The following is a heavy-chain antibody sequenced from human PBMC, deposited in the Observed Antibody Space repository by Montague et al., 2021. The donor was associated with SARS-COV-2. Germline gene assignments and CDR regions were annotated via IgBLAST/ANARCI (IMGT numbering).Heavy chain of an antibody. CDR3: TSGREGNYNVIDV. CDR2: TDSISKLYN. CDR1: GDSVSSHSPT. Sequence: CAISGDSVSSHSPTWNWVRQSPSTDLDWLGRTDSISKLYNDYAVSVIGRVTINPDTSKNQFSLQLNSVTPEHTAIYYCTSGREGNYNVIDVWGQGTTVTVSS. D-gene: IGHD1-1*01. V-gene: IGHV6-1*01. J-gene: IGHJ6*02.